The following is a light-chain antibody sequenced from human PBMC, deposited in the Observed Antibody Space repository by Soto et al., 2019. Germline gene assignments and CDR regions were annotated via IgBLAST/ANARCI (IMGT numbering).Light chain of an antibody. V-gene: IGKV3-20*01. CDR3: QQYGSSPPIT. CDR1: QSVSSN. Sequence: EIMMTQSPAILSVSPGERATLSCRVSQSVSSNLAWYQQKPGQAPRLLIYDASSRATGIPARFSGSGSGTDFTLTISRLEPEDFAVYYCQQYGSSPPITFGQGTRLEIK. J-gene: IGKJ5*01. CDR2: DAS.